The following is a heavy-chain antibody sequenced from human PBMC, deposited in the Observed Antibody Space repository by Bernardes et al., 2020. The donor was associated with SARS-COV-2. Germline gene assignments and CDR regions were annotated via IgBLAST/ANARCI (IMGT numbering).Heavy chain of an antibody. J-gene: IGHJ4*02. CDR2: ITYSGST. CDR1: GGSISSSSYY. D-gene: IGHD3-10*01. V-gene: IGHV4-39*01. Sequence: SETLSLTCTVSGGSISSSSYYWGWIRQPPGKGLEWIGTITYSGSTYYNPSVESRVTISLDSSKRQFSLNLTSLTAADTAVYYCARHRNYDNNGYQGGFFDFWGQGTLVTVSS. CDR3: ARHRNYDNNGYQGGFFDF.